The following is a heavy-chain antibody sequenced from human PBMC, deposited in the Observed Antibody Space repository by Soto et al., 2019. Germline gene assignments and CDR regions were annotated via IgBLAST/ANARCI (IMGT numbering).Heavy chain of an antibody. D-gene: IGHD3-3*01. J-gene: IGHJ4*02. CDR2: ISGSGGST. CDR1: GFTFSSYA. Sequence: GGSLRLSCAASGFTFSSYAMSWVRQAPGKGLEWVSAISGSGGSTYYADSVKGRFTISRDNSKNTLYLQMNSLRAEDTDVYYCAKDESRSIFGVVIHPDYWGQGTLVTVSS. V-gene: IGHV3-23*01. CDR3: AKDESRSIFGVVIHPDY.